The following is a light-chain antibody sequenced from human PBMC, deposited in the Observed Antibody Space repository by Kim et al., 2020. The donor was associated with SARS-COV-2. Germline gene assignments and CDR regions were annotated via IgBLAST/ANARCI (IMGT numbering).Light chain of an antibody. V-gene: IGLV3-19*01. Sequence: LGQTVRSTCQGDSLRSYYASWYQQKPGQAPVLVIYGKNNRPSGIPDRFSGSSSGNTASLTITGAQAEDEADYYCNSRDSSGNHVVFGGGTKLTVL. CDR1: SLRSYY. CDR3: NSRDSSGNHVV. J-gene: IGLJ2*01. CDR2: GKN.